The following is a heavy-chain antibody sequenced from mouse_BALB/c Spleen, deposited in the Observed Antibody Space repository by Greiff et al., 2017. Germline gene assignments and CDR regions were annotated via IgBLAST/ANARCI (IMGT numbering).Heavy chain of an antibody. J-gene: IGHJ3*01. CDR2: IDPANGNT. D-gene: IGHD4-1*01. CDR3: ALLGRGPGAWFAY. V-gene: IGHV14-3*02. Sequence: EVQLQQSGAELVKPGASVKLSCTASGFNIKDTYMHWVKQRPEQGLEWIGRIDPANGNTKYDPKFQGKATITADTSSNTAYLQLSSLTSEDTAVYYCALLGRGPGAWFAYWGQGTLVTVSA. CDR1: GFNIKDTY.